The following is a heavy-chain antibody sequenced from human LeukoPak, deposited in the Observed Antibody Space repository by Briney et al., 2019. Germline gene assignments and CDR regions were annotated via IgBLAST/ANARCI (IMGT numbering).Heavy chain of an antibody. V-gene: IGHV4-34*01. Sequence: SETLSLTCAVYGGSFSGYYWSWIRRPPGKGLEWIGEINHSGSTNYNPSLKSRVTISVDTSKNQFSLKLSSVTAADTAVYYCARGGPPYGYYYYYYMDVWGKGTTVTVSS. CDR1: GGSFSGYY. D-gene: IGHD3-10*01. CDR2: INHSGST. CDR3: ARGGPPYGYYYYYYMDV. J-gene: IGHJ6*03.